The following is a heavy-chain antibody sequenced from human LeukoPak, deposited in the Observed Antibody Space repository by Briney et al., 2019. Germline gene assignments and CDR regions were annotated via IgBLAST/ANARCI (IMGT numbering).Heavy chain of an antibody. D-gene: IGHD2-15*01. CDR2: IYPGDSDT. CDR1: GSSFTTYW. CDR3: ARQKGGYCSGGSCYGLIYFDY. V-gene: IGHV5-51*01. J-gene: IGHJ4*02. Sequence: GESLKISCRVSGSSFTTYWIAWVRQLPGKGLEWMGIIYPGDSDTRYSPSFQGQVTISADKSISTAYLQWSSLKASDTAMYYCARQKGGYCSGGSCYGLIYFDYWGQGTLVTVSS.